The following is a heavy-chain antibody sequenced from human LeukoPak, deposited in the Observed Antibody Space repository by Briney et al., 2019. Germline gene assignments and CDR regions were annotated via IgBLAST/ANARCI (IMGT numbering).Heavy chain of an antibody. CDR1: GGTFTSYA. CDR3: ARLYSSGWPLECMDV. CDR2: ISAYNGAT. Sequence: ASVKVSCKASGGTFTSYAISWVRQAPGQGLDYMGWISAYNGATNYAQKFQGRVTLTTDSSTRTAYMELRSLTSDDTAVYYCARLYSSGWPLECMDVWGQGTTVTVSS. D-gene: IGHD6-19*01. J-gene: IGHJ6*02. V-gene: IGHV1-18*01.